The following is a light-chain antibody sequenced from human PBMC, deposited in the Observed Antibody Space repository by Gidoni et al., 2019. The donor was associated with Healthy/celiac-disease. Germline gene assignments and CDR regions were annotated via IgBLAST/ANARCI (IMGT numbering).Light chain of an antibody. J-gene: IGKJ4*01. CDR1: QRISSW. Sequence: DIQTTQSPSTLSASEGDRVTITCRASQRISSWLAWYQQKPGKAPKLLIYDASSLESGVPSRFSGSGSGTEFTLTISSLQPDDFATYCCQQYNSYSLTFGGGTKVEIK. CDR2: DAS. CDR3: QQYNSYSLT. V-gene: IGKV1-5*01.